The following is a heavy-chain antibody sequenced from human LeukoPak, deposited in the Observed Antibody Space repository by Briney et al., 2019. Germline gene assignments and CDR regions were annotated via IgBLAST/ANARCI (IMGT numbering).Heavy chain of an antibody. CDR3: AIVVYSGYDSYYYGMDV. CDR2: ISYDGSNK. CDR1: GFTFSSYG. D-gene: IGHD5-12*01. Sequence: GGSLRLSCAASGFTFSSYGMHWVRQAPGKGLEWVAVISYDGSNKYYADSVKGRFTISRDNSKNTLYLQMNSLRAEDTAVYYCAIVVYSGYDSYYYGMDVWGQGTTVTVSS. J-gene: IGHJ6*02. V-gene: IGHV3-30*03.